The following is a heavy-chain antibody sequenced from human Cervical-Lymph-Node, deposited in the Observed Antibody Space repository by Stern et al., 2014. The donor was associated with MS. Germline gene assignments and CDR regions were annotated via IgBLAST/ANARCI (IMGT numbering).Heavy chain of an antibody. J-gene: IGHJ6*02. D-gene: IGHD3-9*01. CDR2: IDWADDK. V-gene: IGHV2-70*01. CDR3: ARMVIDDILTGSHYYYYGMDV. CDR1: GFSLSTSGMR. Sequence: QVTLRESGPALVKPTQTLTLTCTFSGFSLSTSGMRVSWIRQPPGQALEWLALIDWADDKYYSTSLKTRLTISKDTSKNQVVLTMTNMDPVDTATYYCARMVIDDILTGSHYYYYGMDVWGQGTTVTVSS.